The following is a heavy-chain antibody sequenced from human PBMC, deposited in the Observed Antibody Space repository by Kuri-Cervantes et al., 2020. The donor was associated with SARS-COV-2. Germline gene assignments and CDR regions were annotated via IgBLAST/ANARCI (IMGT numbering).Heavy chain of an antibody. CDR3: ARDARNDDFFDA. CDR1: GYTFTGYY. CDR2: INSNSGVT. D-gene: IGHD1-1*01. V-gene: IGHV1-2*02. Sequence: ASVKVSCKASGYTFTGYYMHWVRQAPGQGPEWMGWINSNSGVTSYAPKFQDRVTMTRDTAINTLYMYLSGLRSDDTAVYYCARDARNDDFFDAWGQGTLVTVSS. J-gene: IGHJ4*02.